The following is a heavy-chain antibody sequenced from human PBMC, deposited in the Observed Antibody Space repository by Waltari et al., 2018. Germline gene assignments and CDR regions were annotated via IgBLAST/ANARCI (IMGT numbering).Heavy chain of an antibody. V-gene: IGHV1-69-2*01. CDR1: GYTFTDYY. D-gene: IGHD2-2*01. CDR3: ALVPAAAWNWFDP. CDR2: VDPEDGET. J-gene: IGHJ5*02. Sequence: EVQLVQSGAEVKKPGATVKISCKVSGYTFTDYYMHWVQQAPGKGLEWMGLVDPEDGETRYAEKFQGIVTITADTSTDTAYRELSSLRSEDTAVYYCALVPAAAWNWFDPWGQGTLVTVSS.